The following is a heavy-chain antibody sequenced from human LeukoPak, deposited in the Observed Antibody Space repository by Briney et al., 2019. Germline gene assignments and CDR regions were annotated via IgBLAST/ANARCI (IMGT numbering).Heavy chain of an antibody. Sequence: GGSLRLSCAASGFTFSDFYMSWIRQAPGRGLEWISHIPNGGNAIYYADSVKGRFTISRDNAKESLSLQMSSLRDDDTAVYYCAGMSSRSFFYYMDVWGKGTTVTVSS. CDR2: IPNGGNAI. CDR1: GFTFSDFY. V-gene: IGHV3-11*01. J-gene: IGHJ6*03. CDR3: AGMSSRSFFYYMDV. D-gene: IGHD2-15*01.